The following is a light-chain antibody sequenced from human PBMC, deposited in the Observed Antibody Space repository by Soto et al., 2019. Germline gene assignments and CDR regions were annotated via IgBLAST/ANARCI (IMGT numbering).Light chain of an antibody. CDR3: TSYATGDTFP. J-gene: IGLJ2*01. CDR2: GNN. Sequence: QPVLTQPPSVSGAPGQRVTISCTGSISNIGAGYDVHWYQQFPGKVPKLLIHGNNNRPSGVPDRFSGSTSGTSASLAITGLQAEDEADYYCTSYATGDTFPFGGGTKLTVL. V-gene: IGLV1-40*01. CDR1: ISNIGAGYD.